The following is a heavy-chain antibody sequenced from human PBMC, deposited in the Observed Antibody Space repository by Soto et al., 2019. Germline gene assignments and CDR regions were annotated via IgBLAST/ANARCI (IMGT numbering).Heavy chain of an antibody. D-gene: IGHD5-12*01. V-gene: IGHV1-69*12. CDR1: GGTFSSYA. CDR3: ASRRVEMATYHVASDM. CDR2: IIPIFATA. J-gene: IGHJ3*02. Sequence: QVQLVQSGAEVKKPGSSVKVSCKASGGTFSSYALSWVRQAPGQGLEWMGGIIPIFATANYAQKFQGRLTITADESTSTAYMELSSLRSEDTAVYYCASRRVEMATYHVASDMWGQGTMVTVSS.